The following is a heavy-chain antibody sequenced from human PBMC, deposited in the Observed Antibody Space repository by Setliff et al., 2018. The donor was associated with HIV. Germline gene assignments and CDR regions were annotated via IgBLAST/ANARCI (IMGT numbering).Heavy chain of an antibody. CDR3: VRDDYGYNGKGFDY. D-gene: IGHD4-17*01. CDR1: YATISTADYY. J-gene: IGHJ4*02. V-gene: IGHV4-30-4*01. CDR2: VSYTGTT. Sequence: PSETLSLTCTASYATISTADYYWSWIRQPPGKGLEWIGFVSYTGTTHYNPSLKSRLTISIDTSENQISLRLSSVTAADTAMYYCVRDDYGYNGKGFDYWGPGTLVTVSS.